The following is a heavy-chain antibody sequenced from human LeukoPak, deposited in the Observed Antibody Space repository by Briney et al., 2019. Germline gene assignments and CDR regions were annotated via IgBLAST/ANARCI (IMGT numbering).Heavy chain of an antibody. CDR2: ISYDGSNK. D-gene: IGHD3-10*01. J-gene: IGHJ4*02. CDR1: GFTFSSYG. V-gene: IGHV3-30*03. Sequence: GGSLRLSCAASGFTFSSYGMHWVRQAPGKGLEWVAVISYDGSNKYYADSVKGRFTISRDNSKNTLYLQMNSLRAEDTAVYYCARDPVGVLLWFGESNGGFDYWGQGTLVTVSS. CDR3: ARDPVGVLLWFGESNGGFDY.